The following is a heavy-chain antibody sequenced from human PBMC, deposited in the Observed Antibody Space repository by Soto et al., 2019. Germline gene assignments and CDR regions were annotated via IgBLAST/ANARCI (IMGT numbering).Heavy chain of an antibody. D-gene: IGHD6-25*01. Sequence: QVQMVQSGAEVMKPGASVKVSCRTSGYIFTNYDITWVRQAPGQGLEWVGWISTYNGNTNLAQKLQDRVTLTTDTSTSTAYMELSSLRSDDTAVHYCARGADGDYWGQGTLVTVSS. J-gene: IGHJ4*02. V-gene: IGHV1-18*01. CDR1: GYIFTNYD. CDR2: ISTYNGNT. CDR3: ARGADGDY.